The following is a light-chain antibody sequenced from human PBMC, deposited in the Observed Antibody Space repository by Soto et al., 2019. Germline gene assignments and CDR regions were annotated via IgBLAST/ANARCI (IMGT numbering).Light chain of an antibody. V-gene: IGKV3-20*01. CDR3: QQYVRSPWT. Sequence: EIVLPRSPGTLSLSPGARATLSSRASQSITSRYLAWYQQTPGQAPRLLRYGASIRTSGIPDRFSGSWSGTDFTLTISRLEPEDFSVDYCQQYVRSPWTFGQGTKVEVK. J-gene: IGKJ1*01. CDR1: QSITSRY. CDR2: GAS.